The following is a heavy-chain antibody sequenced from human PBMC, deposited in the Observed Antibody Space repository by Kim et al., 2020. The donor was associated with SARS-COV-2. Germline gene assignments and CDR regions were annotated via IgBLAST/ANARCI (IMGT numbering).Heavy chain of an antibody. CDR3: AKALYYDSSGYWFDY. CDR2: ISGSGGST. CDR1: GFTFSSYA. J-gene: IGHJ4*02. V-gene: IGHV3-23*01. Sequence: GGSLRLSCAASGFTFSSYAMSWVRQAPGKGLEWVSAISGSGGSTYYADSVKGRFTISRDNSKNTLYLQMNSLRAEDTAVYYCAKALYYDSSGYWFDYWGQGTLVTVSS. D-gene: IGHD3-22*01.